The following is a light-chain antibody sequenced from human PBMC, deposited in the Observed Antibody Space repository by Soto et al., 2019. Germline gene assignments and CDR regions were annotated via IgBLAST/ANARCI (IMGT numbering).Light chain of an antibody. V-gene: IGKV1-39*01. CDR2: VAS. CDR3: QQTYSSPYT. Sequence: DIQMTQSPSSLSASVGDRVTITCRASQNINNYLSWYQHKPGKAPKFLIYVASTLQSGVPSRFSGSGSGTDFPLTISSLQPEDFATYFCQQTYSSPYTFGPGTKVEIK. J-gene: IGKJ2*01. CDR1: QNINNY.